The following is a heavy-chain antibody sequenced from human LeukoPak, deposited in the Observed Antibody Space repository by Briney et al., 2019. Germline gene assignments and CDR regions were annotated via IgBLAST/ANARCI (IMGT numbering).Heavy chain of an antibody. V-gene: IGHV4-59*01. CDR1: GVSISRYY. J-gene: IGHJ4*02. D-gene: IGHD6-19*01. CDR3: ARHDSSGWWDHFDY. CDR2: IYYSGST. Sequence: SETLSLSCAVSGVSISRYYWSWIRQPPGKGLGWIWYIYYSGSTNYNPSLKSRVTISVDTSKNQFSLKLSSVTAADTAVYYCARHDSSGWWDHFDYWGQGTLVTVSS.